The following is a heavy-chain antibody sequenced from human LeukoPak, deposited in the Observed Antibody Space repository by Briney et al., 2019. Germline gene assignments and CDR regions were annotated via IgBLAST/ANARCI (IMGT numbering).Heavy chain of an antibody. CDR3: ARHDYGDY. V-gene: IGHV1-2*02. CDR2: INPNSGGT. Sequence: GASVKVSCKASGYTFTGYYMHWVRQAPGQGLEWMGWINPNSGGTNYAQKFQGRVTITRNTSISTAYMELSSLRSEDTAVYYCARHDYGDYWGQGTLVTVSS. J-gene: IGHJ4*02. CDR1: GYTFTGYY.